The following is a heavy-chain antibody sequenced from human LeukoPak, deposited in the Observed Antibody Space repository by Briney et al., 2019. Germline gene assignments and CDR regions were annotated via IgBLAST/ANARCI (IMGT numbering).Heavy chain of an antibody. V-gene: IGHV3-23*01. Sequence: GGSLRLSCAASGFTFSSYAMSWVRQAPGKGLEWVSAISGSGVTTYYADSVKGRFTISRDDSKNTLSLQMNSLRVEDTAVYYCAQDLAWGAFDHWGQGTLVTVSS. CDR2: ISGSGVTT. J-gene: IGHJ4*02. CDR3: AQDLAWGAFDH. D-gene: IGHD7-27*01. CDR1: GFTFSSYA.